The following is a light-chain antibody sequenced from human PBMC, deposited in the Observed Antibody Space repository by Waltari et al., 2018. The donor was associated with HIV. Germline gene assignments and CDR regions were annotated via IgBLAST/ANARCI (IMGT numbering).Light chain of an antibody. Sequence: EIVMTQSPRTLSVSPGESATLSCRASQSVSSNLAWYQQKPGQAPRLLIYGASTRATGIPARFSGSGSGTEFTLTINSLQSEDFAVYYCQQYNAWPRTFGQGTKVEVK. CDR1: QSVSSN. V-gene: IGKV3-15*01. J-gene: IGKJ1*01. CDR2: GAS. CDR3: QQYNAWPRT.